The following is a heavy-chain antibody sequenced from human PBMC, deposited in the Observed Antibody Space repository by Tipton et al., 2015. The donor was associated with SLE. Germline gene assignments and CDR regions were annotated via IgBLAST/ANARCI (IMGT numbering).Heavy chain of an antibody. CDR3: ARATGDFGVAKGFDY. CDR1: GFTFSSYE. CDR2: ISSSGSTI. Sequence: SLRLSCAASGFTFSSYEMNWVSQAPGKGLEWVSYISSSGSTIYYADSVKGRFTISRDNAKNSLYLQMNSLRAEDTAVYYCARATGDFGVAKGFDYWGQGTLVTVSS. D-gene: IGHD3-3*01. V-gene: IGHV3-48*03. J-gene: IGHJ4*02.